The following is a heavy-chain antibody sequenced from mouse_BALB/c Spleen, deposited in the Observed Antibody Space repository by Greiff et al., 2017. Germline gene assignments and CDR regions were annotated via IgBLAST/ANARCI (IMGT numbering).Heavy chain of an antibody. CDR2: ISYSGST. J-gene: IGHJ4*01. Sequence: EVKLQESGPSLVKPSQTLSLTCSVTGDSITSGYWNWIRKFPGNKLEYMGYISYSGSTYYNPSLKSRISITRDTSKNQYYLQLNSVTTEDTATYYCARGGLRDYYAMDYWGQGTSVTVSS. CDR3: ARGGLRDYYAMDY. CDR1: GDSITSGY. V-gene: IGHV3-8*02. D-gene: IGHD2-2*01.